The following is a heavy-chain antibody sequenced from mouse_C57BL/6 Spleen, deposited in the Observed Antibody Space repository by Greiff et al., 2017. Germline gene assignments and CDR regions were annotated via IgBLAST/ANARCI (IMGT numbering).Heavy chain of an antibody. CDR1: GYTFTSYD. V-gene: IGHV1-85*01. CDR2: IYPRDGST. CDR3: ARGGAGGVYYAMDY. J-gene: IGHJ4*01. Sequence: QVQLQQPGPELVKPGASVKLSCKASGYTFTSYDINWVKQRPGQGLEWIGLIYPRDGSTKYNEKFKGKATLTVDTSSSTAYMELHSLTSEDSAVYFCARGGAGGVYYAMDYWGQGTSVTVSS.